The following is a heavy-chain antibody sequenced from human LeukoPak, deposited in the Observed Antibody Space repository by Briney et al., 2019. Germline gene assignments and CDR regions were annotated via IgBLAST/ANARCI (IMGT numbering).Heavy chain of an antibody. CDR1: GYTFTSYY. D-gene: IGHD1-14*01. CDR3: ATFSPTTYWFDP. J-gene: IGHJ5*02. Sequence: ASVKVSCKASGYTFTSYYMHWVRQAPGQGLEWMGIINPSGGSTSYAQKFQGRVTMTRDMSTSTAYMELRSLRSDDTAVYYCATFSPTTYWFDPWGQGTLVTVSS. V-gene: IGHV1-46*01. CDR2: INPSGGST.